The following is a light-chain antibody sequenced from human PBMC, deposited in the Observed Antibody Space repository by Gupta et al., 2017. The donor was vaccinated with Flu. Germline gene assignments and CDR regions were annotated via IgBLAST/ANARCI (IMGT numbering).Light chain of an antibody. CDR1: DISSKM. J-gene: IGLJ3*02. Sequence: GQPSKITCGGNDISSKMGPWYQQKPGRAPLLVVKDDSDRPSGVAERFSGSNSGNTATLTITSVEAGYEADSDGQGGDPSSEPRVFGGGTKLTVL. CDR2: DDS. V-gene: IGLV3-21*02. CDR3: QGGDPSSEPRV.